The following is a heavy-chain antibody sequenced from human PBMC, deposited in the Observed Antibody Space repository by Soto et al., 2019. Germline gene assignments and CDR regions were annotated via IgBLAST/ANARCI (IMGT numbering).Heavy chain of an antibody. J-gene: IGHJ5*02. Sequence: EVQVVESGGGLVQPGGSLRLSCAASGFTFSSNSMNWVRQAPGKGLVWISYISNSSSTINADSVKGRFTISRDNAKNSLYLQMNSLRDEDTAVYYCARVIWSGHLTSDLWGQGTLVTVSS. CDR2: ISNSSSTI. CDR3: ARVIWSGHLTSDL. D-gene: IGHD3-3*01. V-gene: IGHV3-48*02. CDR1: GFTFSSNS.